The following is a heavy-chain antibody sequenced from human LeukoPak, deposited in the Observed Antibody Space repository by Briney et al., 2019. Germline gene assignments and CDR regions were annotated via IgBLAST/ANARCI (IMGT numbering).Heavy chain of an antibody. CDR1: GFTFSSYA. Sequence: GGSLRLSCAASGFTFSSYAMHWVRQAPGKGLEWVAVISYDGSNKYYADSVKGRFTLSRDNSKNTLYLQMNSLRAEDTAVYYCASFEGYSSSTSCYFGGPWDYYYGMAVWGQGTTVTVSS. V-gene: IGHV3-30-3*01. CDR2: ISYDGSNK. CDR3: ASFEGYSSSTSCYFGGPWDYYYGMAV. J-gene: IGHJ6*02. D-gene: IGHD2-2*01.